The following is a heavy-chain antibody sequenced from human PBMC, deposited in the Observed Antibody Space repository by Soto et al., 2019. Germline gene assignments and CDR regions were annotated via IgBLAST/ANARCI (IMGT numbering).Heavy chain of an antibody. CDR2: ISYRGIT. CDR1: GGSVSSATYF. D-gene: IGHD6-13*01. J-gene: IGHJ5*02. Sequence: SETLSLTCPVSGGSVSSATYFWSWVRQHPGQGLEWIASISYRGITYSNPSLKSRLSMSVDTSKNQFSLNLTSVTAADTAVYHCARMSATGTRWFDPWGQGTLVTVSS. V-gene: IGHV4-31*03. CDR3: ARMSATGTRWFDP.